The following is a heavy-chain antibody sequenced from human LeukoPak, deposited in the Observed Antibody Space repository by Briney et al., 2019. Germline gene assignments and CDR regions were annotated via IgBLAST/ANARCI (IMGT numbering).Heavy chain of an antibody. CDR3: ARGRYSGAKGPGDPDY. CDR1: GYTFTGYY. J-gene: IGHJ4*02. D-gene: IGHD1-26*01. V-gene: IGHV1-2*02. Sequence: ASVKVSCKASGYTFTGYYMHWVRQAPGQGLEWMGWINPNSGGTNYAQKFQGRVTMTRDTSISTAYMELSRLRSDDTAVYYCARGRYSGAKGPGDPDYWGQGTLVTVSS. CDR2: INPNSGGT.